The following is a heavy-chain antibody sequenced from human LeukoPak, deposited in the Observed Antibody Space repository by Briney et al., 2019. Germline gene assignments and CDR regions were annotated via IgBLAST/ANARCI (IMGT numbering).Heavy chain of an antibody. J-gene: IGHJ3*02. CDR3: ARSYYYGSGTRYLDDAFDI. CDR1: GGTFSSYA. CDR2: IIPIFGTA. Sequence: GASVKVSCKASGGTFSSYAISWVRQAPGQGLEWMGGIIPIFGTANYAQKFQGRVTITADKSTSTAYMELSSLRSEDTAVYYCARSYYYGSGTRYLDDAFDIWGQGTMVTVSS. D-gene: IGHD3-10*01. V-gene: IGHV1-69*06.